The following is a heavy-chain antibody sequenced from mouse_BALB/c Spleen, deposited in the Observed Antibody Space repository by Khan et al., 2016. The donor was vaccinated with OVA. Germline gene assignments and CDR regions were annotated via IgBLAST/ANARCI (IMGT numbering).Heavy chain of an antibody. V-gene: IGHV3-2*02. J-gene: IGHJ2*01. CDR3: ARGNYCGYYFDY. Sequence: VQLQQSGPGLVKPSQSLSLTCTVTGYSITNNYAWNWIRQFPGNKLEWMGYISYSGSTNYNPYLKSRISITRDTSKNQFFLQLNSVNTEDTATYYCARGNYCGYYFDYWGQGPTLTVSS. D-gene: IGHD1-1*01. CDR1: GYSITNNYA. CDR2: ISYSGST.